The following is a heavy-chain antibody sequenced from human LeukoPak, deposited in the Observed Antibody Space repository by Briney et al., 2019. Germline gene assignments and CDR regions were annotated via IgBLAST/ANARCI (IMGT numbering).Heavy chain of an antibody. J-gene: IGHJ6*02. CDR3: TSYCSGGSCYSDYYYYGMAV. D-gene: IGHD2-15*01. V-gene: IGHV3-49*03. CDR2: IRSKACGGTT. Sequence: PGRSLRLSCTGSGFTFGDYAMSWFRQAPGKGLEWVGFIRSKACGGTTEYAASVKGRFAISRDDSKSIAYLQMNSLKTEDTAVYYCTSYCSGGSCYSDYYYYGMAVWGQGTTVTVSS. CDR1: GFTFGDYA.